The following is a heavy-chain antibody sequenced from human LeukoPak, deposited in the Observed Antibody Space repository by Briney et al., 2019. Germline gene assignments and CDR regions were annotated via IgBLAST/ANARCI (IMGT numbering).Heavy chain of an antibody. CDR3: ARDFGWGYCSSTSCYDAFDI. CDR1: GGSISSGSCY. Sequence: SETLSLTCTVSGGSISSGSCYWSWIRQPAGKGLEWIGRIYTSGSTNYNPSLKSRVTISVDTSKNQFSLKLSSVTAADTAVYYCARDFGWGYCSSTSCYDAFDIWGQGTMVTVSS. V-gene: IGHV4-61*02. CDR2: IYTSGST. J-gene: IGHJ3*02. D-gene: IGHD2-2*01.